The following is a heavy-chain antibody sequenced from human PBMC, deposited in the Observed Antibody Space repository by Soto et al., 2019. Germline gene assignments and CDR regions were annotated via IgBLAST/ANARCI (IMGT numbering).Heavy chain of an antibody. CDR1: GFTFSNAW. D-gene: IGHD6-13*01. J-gene: IGHJ3*02. CDR2: IKSKTDGGTT. CDR3: TTVKLYSSSWPAIYAFDI. V-gene: IGHV3-15*01. Sequence: NPGGSLRLSCAASGFTFSNAWMSWVRQAPGKGLEWVGRIKSKTDGGTTDYAAPVKGRFTISRDDSKNTLYLQMNSLKTEDTAVYYCTTVKLYSSSWPAIYAFDIWGQGTMVTVSS.